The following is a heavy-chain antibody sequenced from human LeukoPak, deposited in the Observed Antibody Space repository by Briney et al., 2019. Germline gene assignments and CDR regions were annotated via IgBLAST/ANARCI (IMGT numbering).Heavy chain of an antibody. CDR1: GFTFSSYA. CDR2: ISGSGGST. J-gene: IGHJ4*02. V-gene: IGHV3-23*01. CDR3: AKSRVFWSGPQHFDY. D-gene: IGHD3-3*01. Sequence: GGSLRLSCAASGFTFSSYAMSWVRQAPGKGLEWVSAISGSGGSTYYADSVKGRFTISRDNSKNTLYLQMNSLRAEDTAVYYCAKSRVFWSGPQHFDYWGQGTLVTVSS.